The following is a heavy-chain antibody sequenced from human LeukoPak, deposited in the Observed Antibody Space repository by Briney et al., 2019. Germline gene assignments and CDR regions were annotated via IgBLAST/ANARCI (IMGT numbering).Heavy chain of an antibody. CDR1: GYTFTSYG. CDR3: ARGPTYYYGSGSYDWFDP. Sequence: ASVKVSCKASGYTFTSYGISWVRQAPGQGLEWMGWISAYNGNTIYAQKLQGRVTMTTDTSTSTAYMELSSLRSEDTAVYYCARGPTYYYGSGSYDWFDPWGQGTLVTVSS. D-gene: IGHD3-10*01. J-gene: IGHJ5*02. V-gene: IGHV1-18*01. CDR2: ISAYNGNT.